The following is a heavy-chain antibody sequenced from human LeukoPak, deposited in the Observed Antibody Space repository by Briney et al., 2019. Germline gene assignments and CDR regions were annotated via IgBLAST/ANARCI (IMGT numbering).Heavy chain of an antibody. CDR2: INHSGST. J-gene: IGHJ4*02. CDR1: GGSFSGYY. CDR3: ARGPGITMVRGVRIYYFDY. Sequence: SETLSLTCAVYGGSFSGYYWSWIRQPPGKGLEWIGGINHSGSTNYNPSLKSRVTISVDTSKNQFSLKLSSVTAADTAVYYCARGPGITMVRGVRIYYFDYWGQGTLVTVSS. D-gene: IGHD3-10*01. V-gene: IGHV4-34*01.